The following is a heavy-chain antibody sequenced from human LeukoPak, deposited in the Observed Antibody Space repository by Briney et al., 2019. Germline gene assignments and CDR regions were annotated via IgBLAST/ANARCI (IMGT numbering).Heavy chain of an antibody. Sequence: SETLSLTCTVSGGSISSYYWSWIRQPPGKGLEWIGYIFYSGSTNYNPSLRSRVTISVDRSKNQFSLKLSSVTAADTAVYYCARGRSRYYYMDVWGKGTTVTVSS. CDR2: IFYSGST. J-gene: IGHJ6*03. CDR1: GGSISSYY. CDR3: ARGRSRYYYMDV. V-gene: IGHV4-59*12.